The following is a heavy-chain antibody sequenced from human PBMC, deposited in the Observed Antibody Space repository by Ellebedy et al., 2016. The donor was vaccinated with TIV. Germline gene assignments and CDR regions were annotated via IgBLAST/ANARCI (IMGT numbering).Heavy chain of an antibody. CDR2: LSGTGANT. D-gene: IGHD3-10*01. CDR3: ARLRMGPIMIRGIIRIGAFDI. J-gene: IGHJ3*02. V-gene: IGHV3-23*01. CDR1: GFTFSSYA. Sequence: GGSLRLSCAASGFTFSSYAMSWVRQAPGKGLEWVSCLSGTGANTYHTGSVKGRFTISRDNTEDTLYLQMNRLRPEDTAVYYCARLRMGPIMIRGIIRIGAFDIWGQGTMVTVSS.